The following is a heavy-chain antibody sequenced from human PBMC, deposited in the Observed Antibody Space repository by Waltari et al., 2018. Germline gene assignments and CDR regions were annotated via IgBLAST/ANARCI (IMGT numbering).Heavy chain of an antibody. D-gene: IGHD3-3*01. Sequence: EVQLLESGGALVEPGGSLKISCAASGFAFRSYAMSWVRQAPGKGLEWVSSVSGSGESPNYADSVKGRFTRSKDISKNTVHLQMRSLRDEDTAVYYCAKGSDFDFWSVTDHWGQGTRVTVSS. CDR2: VSGSGESP. V-gene: IGHV3-23*01. CDR1: GFAFRSYA. CDR3: AKGSDFDFWSVTDH. J-gene: IGHJ4*02.